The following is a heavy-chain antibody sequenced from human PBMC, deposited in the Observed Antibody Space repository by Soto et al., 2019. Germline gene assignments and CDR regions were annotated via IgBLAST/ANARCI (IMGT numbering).Heavy chain of an antibody. CDR1: GFTFSSYG. V-gene: IGHV3-33*01. CDR2: IWYDGSNK. Sequence: GGSLRLSCAASGFTFSSYGIHWVRQAPGKGLEWVAVIWYDGSNKYYADSVKGRFTISRDISRNTLYLEMNSPRAEDTAVYYCVRENYYYGMDVWGQGTTVTVSS. CDR3: VRENYYYGMDV. J-gene: IGHJ6*02.